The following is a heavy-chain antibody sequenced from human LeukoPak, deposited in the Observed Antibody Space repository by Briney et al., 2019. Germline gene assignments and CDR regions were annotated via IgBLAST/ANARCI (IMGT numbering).Heavy chain of an antibody. Sequence: ASVKVSCKASGYTFAANYMHWVRQAPGQGLEWMGRLNPNNGDTTYAQKFQGRVTMTRDTSISTAYMELSSLRSDDTAVYYCAREGRNWFDPWGQGTLVTVSS. CDR2: LNPNNGDT. V-gene: IGHV1-2*06. J-gene: IGHJ5*02. CDR1: GYTFAANY. CDR3: AREGRNWFDP.